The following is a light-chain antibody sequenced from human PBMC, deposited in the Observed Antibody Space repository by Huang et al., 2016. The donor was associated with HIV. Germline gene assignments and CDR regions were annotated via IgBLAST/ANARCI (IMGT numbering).Light chain of an antibody. V-gene: IGKV3-11*01. CDR2: AAS. J-gene: IGKJ2*01. CDR1: QGVSSS. CDR3: QQRRNWPPYT. Sequence: EVVLTQSPATLSLSPGERATLSCRASQGVSSSFAWYQQKPGQAPRLLLYAASIRATGIPARFSGSASGTDFTLTISSIEPEDFAVYYCQQRRNWPPYTFGQGTKLEIK.